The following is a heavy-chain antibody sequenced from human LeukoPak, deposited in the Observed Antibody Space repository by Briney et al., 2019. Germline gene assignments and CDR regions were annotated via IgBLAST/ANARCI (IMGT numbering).Heavy chain of an antibody. CDR2: ISGSGGST. Sequence: PGGSLRLSCAASGFTFSSYAMSWVRQAPGKGLEWVSAISGSGGSTYYADSVKGRFTISRDNSKNTLYLQMNSLRAEDTAVYYCAKRYGVTANTMYYFDYWGQGTLVTVSS. CDR1: GFTFSSYA. J-gene: IGHJ4*02. D-gene: IGHD2-21*02. V-gene: IGHV3-23*01. CDR3: AKRYGVTANTMYYFDY.